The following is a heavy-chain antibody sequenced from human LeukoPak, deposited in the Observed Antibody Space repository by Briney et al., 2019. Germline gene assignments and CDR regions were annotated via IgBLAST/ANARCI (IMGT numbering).Heavy chain of an antibody. V-gene: IGHV3-23*01. D-gene: IGHD4-17*01. Sequence: PGGSLRLSCEASGFTFSAYAMTWVRQAPGKGLEWVSTISGSSDITYYADSVKGRFTISRDNSKNTLYLQMNSLRAEDTAVYYCAKDRGVTTAEYFQYWGQGTLVTVSS. CDR3: AKDRGVTTAEYFQY. J-gene: IGHJ1*01. CDR2: ISGSSDIT. CDR1: GFTFSAYA.